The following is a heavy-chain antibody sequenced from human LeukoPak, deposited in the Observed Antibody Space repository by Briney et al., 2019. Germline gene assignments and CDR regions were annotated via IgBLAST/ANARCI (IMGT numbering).Heavy chain of an antibody. J-gene: IGHJ4*02. Sequence: GASVKVSCKASGYTFTSYYMHWVRQAPGQGLEWMGIINPSGGSTSYAQKFQGRVTMTRDTSTSTVYMELSSLRAEDTAVYYCAKDWAGCSSTYCYYIATDFWGQGTLVTVSS. CDR1: GYTFTSYY. V-gene: IGHV1-46*01. D-gene: IGHD2-2*01. CDR3: AKDWAGCSSTYCYYIATDF. CDR2: INPSGGST.